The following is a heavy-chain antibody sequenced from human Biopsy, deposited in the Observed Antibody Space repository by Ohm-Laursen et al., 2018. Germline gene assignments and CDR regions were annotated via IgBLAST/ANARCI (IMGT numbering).Heavy chain of an antibody. CDR1: GYTFTSYG. D-gene: IGHD5-24*01. V-gene: IGHV1-18*01. CDR2: INTYNGNT. J-gene: IGHJ4*02. CDR3: ARERGGYKRTDY. Sequence: ASVKVSCKASGYTFTSYGISWVRQAPGQGLEWMGWINTYNGNTNYAQNLQGRVTMTTDTSTSTAYMELRSLRSDDTAVYYRARERGGYKRTDYWGQGTLVTVSS.